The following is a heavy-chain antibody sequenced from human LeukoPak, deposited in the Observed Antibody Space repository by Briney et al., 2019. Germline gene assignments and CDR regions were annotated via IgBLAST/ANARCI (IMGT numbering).Heavy chain of an antibody. CDR1: GYTFTSYY. CDR2: INPSGGST. V-gene: IGHV1-46*01. J-gene: IGHJ4*02. Sequence: ASVKVSCKASGYTFTSYYMRWVRQAPGQGLEWMGLINPSGGSTSYAQKFQGRVTMTRDTSTSTVYMELSSLRSEDTAVYYCASQYYDILTGYQNYFDYWGQGTLVTVSS. CDR3: ASQYYDILTGYQNYFDY. D-gene: IGHD3-9*01.